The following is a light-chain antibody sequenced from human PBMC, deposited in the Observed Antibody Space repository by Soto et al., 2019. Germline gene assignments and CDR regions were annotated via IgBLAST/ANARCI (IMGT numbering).Light chain of an antibody. CDR3: QQYNDWPLT. CDR1: QAINSN. CDR2: SAS. Sequence: EIVMTQSPATLSVSPGETASLSCRASQAINSNLAWYQQRPGQAPRLLIYSASTRATGVPARVSGSGSETEVPLILRGLPSEGFALYYWQQYNDWPLTFGGGTKVDLK. J-gene: IGKJ4*01. V-gene: IGKV3-15*01.